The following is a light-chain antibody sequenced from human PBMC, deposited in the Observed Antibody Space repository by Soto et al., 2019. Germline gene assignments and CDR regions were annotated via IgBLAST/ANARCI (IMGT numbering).Light chain of an antibody. CDR3: QQRSNWPPIT. CDR1: QSVSSY. Sequence: EIVLTQSPATLSLSPGERATLYCRASQSVSSYSAWYQQKPGQAPRLLIYDASNRATGIPARFSGSGSGTDFTLTISSLEPEDFAVYYCQQRSNWPPITFGQGTRLEIK. CDR2: DAS. V-gene: IGKV3-11*01. J-gene: IGKJ5*01.